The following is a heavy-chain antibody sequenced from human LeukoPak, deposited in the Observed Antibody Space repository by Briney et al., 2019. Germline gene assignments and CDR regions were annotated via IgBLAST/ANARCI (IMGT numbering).Heavy chain of an antibody. CDR1: GFTFSSYW. CDR3: ARAMVGATNGFEY. D-gene: IGHD1-26*01. V-gene: IGHV3-74*01. J-gene: IGHJ4*02. Sequence: PGGSLRLSCAASGFTFSSYWMYWVRQAPGKGLVWVSRINTDGSFISDADPVKGRVTISRDNAKNTLYLQMNSLRAEDTAVYYCARAMVGATNGFEYWGQGILVTVSS. CDR2: INTDGSFI.